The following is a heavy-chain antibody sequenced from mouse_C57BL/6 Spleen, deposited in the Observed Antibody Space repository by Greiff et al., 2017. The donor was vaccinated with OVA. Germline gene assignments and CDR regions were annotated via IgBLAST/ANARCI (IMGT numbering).Heavy chain of an antibody. D-gene: IGHD1-1*01. J-gene: IGHJ1*03. CDR2: ISSGSSTI. CDR3: ARTDYYGSSWYFDV. Sequence: EVKLMESGGGLVKPGGSLKLSCAASGFTFSDFGMHWVRQAPEKGLEWVAYISSGSSTIYYADTVKGRFTISRDNAKNTLFLQMTSLRSEDTDMYYCARTDYYGSSWYFDVWGTGTTVTVSS. CDR1: GFTFSDFG. V-gene: IGHV5-17*01.